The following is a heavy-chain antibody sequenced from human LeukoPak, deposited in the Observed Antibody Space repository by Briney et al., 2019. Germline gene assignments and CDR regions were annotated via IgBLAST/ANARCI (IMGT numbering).Heavy chain of an antibody. D-gene: IGHD2-2*01. V-gene: IGHV4-61*05. CDR1: GGSISSSSYY. Sequence: SETLSLTCTVSGGSISSSSYYWGWIRQPPGKGLEWIGYIYYSGSTNYNPSLKSRVTISVDTSKNQFSLKLSSVTAADTAVYYCARLRYCSSTSCSDFDYWGQGTLVTVSS. CDR2: IYYSGST. J-gene: IGHJ4*02. CDR3: ARLRYCSSTSCSDFDY.